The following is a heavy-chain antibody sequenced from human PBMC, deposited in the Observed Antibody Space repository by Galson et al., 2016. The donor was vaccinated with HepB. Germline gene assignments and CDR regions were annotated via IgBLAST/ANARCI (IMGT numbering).Heavy chain of an antibody. J-gene: IGHJ5*02. Sequence: SVKVSCKASGYTFTSSVISWVRQAPGQGLGWMGWISAYNGNTNYAQKLQGRVTMTTDTSTSTAYMELWSLRSDDTAVYYCARGRRGPPGSPWGQGTLVTVSS. CDR2: ISAYNGNT. CDR1: GYTFTSSV. CDR3: ARGRRGPPGSP. V-gene: IGHV1-18*01.